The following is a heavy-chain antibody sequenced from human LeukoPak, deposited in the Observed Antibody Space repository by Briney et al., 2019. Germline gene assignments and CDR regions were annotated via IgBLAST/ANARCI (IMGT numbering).Heavy chain of an antibody. CDR1: DGSISSYY. V-gene: IGHV4-4*07. CDR2: IYTSGST. D-gene: IGHD6-19*01. Sequence: SETLSLTCTVSDGSISSYYWSWIRQPAGKGLEWIGRIYTSGSTNYNPSLKSRVTMSVDTSKNQFSLKLSSVTAADTAVYYCARDRSSGPTGYFDYWGQGTLVTVSS. J-gene: IGHJ4*02. CDR3: ARDRSSGPTGYFDY.